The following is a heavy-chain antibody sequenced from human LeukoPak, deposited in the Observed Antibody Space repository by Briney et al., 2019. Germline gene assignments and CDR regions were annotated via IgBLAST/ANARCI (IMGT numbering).Heavy chain of an antibody. V-gene: IGHV4-4*07. CDR2: IYTSGST. Sequence: SETLSLTCTVSGGSISSYYWSWIRQPAGKGLEWIGRIYTSGSTNYNPSLKSRVTISVDTSKNQFSLKLSSVTAADTAVYYCARDPEGDIVGATGFDYWGQGTLVTVSS. CDR1: GGSISSYY. J-gene: IGHJ4*02. D-gene: IGHD1-26*01. CDR3: ARDPEGDIVGATGFDY.